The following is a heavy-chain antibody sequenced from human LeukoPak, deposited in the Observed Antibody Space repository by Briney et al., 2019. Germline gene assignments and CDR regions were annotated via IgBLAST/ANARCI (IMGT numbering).Heavy chain of an antibody. Sequence: GGSLRLSCAASGFTFNNYARNWVRQAPAKGLEWVSSISSIGGSTYYADSVQGRFTISRDNSKNTLYLQMNSLRTEETAVYYCAKGGSSWGLVDYWGQGALVTVSS. CDR2: ISSIGGST. J-gene: IGHJ4*02. V-gene: IGHV3-23*01. CDR3: AKGGSSWGLVDY. CDR1: GFTFNNYA. D-gene: IGHD6-13*01.